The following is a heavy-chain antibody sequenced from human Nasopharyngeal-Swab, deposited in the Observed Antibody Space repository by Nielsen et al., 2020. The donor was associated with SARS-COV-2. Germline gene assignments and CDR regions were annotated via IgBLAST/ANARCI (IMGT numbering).Heavy chain of an antibody. J-gene: IGHJ6*02. V-gene: IGHV1-3*01. CDR1: GYTFTSYA. CDR2: INGGNGNT. Sequence: ASVKVSCKASGYTFTSYALHWVRQAPGQRLEWMGWINGGNGNTKYSQKFQGRVTITRDTSASTAYMELSSLRSEDTAVYYCAAEGEYYGSGSRPGMDVWGQGTTVTVSS. CDR3: AAEGEYYGSGSRPGMDV. D-gene: IGHD3-10*01.